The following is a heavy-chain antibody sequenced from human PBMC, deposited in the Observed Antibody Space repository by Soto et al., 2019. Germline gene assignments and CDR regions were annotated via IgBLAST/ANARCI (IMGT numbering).Heavy chain of an antibody. V-gene: IGHV1-2*02. Sequence: ASVKVSCKASGYTFTGYYMHWVRQAPGQGLEWMGWINPNSGGTNYAQKFQGRVTMTRDTSISTAYMELSRLRSDDTAVYYCARGPNVLRFLEWSHYYYYYGMDVWGQGTTVTVSS. J-gene: IGHJ6*02. D-gene: IGHD3-3*01. CDR1: GYTFTGYY. CDR2: INPNSGGT. CDR3: ARGPNVLRFLEWSHYYYYYGMDV.